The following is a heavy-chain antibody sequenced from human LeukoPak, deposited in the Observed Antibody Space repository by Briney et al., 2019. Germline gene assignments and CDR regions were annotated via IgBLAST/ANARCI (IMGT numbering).Heavy chain of an antibody. Sequence: PGGSLRLSCVGSGFRFSSYAMSWVRQAPEKGLEWVSGIYENGGTTHYADSVKGRFTISRDNSKNTLYLQMNSLRAEDTAVYYCAREVSTVVTQAVAYYFDYWGQGTLVTVSS. CDR2: IYENGGTT. CDR1: GFRFSSYA. J-gene: IGHJ4*02. V-gene: IGHV3-23*01. CDR3: AREVSTVVTQAVAYYFDY. D-gene: IGHD4-23*01.